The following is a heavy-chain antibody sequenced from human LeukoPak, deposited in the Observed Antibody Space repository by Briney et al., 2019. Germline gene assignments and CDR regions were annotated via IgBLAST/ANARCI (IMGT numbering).Heavy chain of an antibody. CDR3: AKWFVGFDY. CDR1: GGSISSGGYY. V-gene: IGHV4-30-4*08. CDR2: IYYSGST. D-gene: IGHD3-16*01. J-gene: IGHJ4*02. Sequence: SEIPSLTCTVSGGSISSGGYYWSWIRQPPGKGLEWIGYIYYSGSTYYNPSLKSRVTISIDTSKNQFSLKLSSVTAADTAVYYCAKWFVGFDYWGQGTLVTVSS.